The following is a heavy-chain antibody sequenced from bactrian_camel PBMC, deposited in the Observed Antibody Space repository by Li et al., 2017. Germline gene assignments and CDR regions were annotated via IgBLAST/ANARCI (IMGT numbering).Heavy chain of an antibody. Sequence: QLVESGGGSVQTGGSLRLSCKPSFFILDDFDMMWYRQAPGNECELVSADSSDGNTYYADSVKGRFTISYDGAKNTVYLQMNSLKPDDTAVYYCAATGQMLSVAGCRTQGTQVTVS. V-gene: IGHV3S66*01. J-gene: IGHJ4*01. CDR2: DSSDGNT. D-gene: IGHD1*01. CDR1: FFILDDFD.